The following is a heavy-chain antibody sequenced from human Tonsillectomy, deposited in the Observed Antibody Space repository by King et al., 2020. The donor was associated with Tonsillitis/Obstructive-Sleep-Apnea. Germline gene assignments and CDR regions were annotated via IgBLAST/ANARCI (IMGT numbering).Heavy chain of an antibody. CDR3: ARSGFVAPDCRSTSCYSGYFDY. D-gene: IGHD2-2*02. J-gene: IGHJ4*02. V-gene: IGHV4-34*01. CDR2: INHSGST. CDR1: GGSFSGYY. Sequence: VQLQQWGAGLLKPSETLSLTCAVYGGSFSGYYWSWIRQPPGKGLEWIGEINHSGSTNYNPSLKSRVTILVDTSKNQFSLKLSFVTAADTDVYYCARSGFVAPDCRSTSCYSGYFDYWGQGTLVTVSS.